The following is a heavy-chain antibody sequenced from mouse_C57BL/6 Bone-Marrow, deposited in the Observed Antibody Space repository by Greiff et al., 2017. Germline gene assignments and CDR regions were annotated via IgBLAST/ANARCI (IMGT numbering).Heavy chain of an antibody. Sequence: EVMLVESGGDLVKPGGSLKLSCAASGFTFSSYGMSWVRQTPDKRLEWVATISSGGSYTYYPDSVKGRCTISRDNATNTLYMQMSSLTSEDTAMYYCAIGGDGYFHWDYDVWGTGTTVTVSS. CDR1: GFTFSSYG. V-gene: IGHV5-6*02. D-gene: IGHD2-3*01. CDR3: AIGGDGYFHWDYDV. CDR2: ISSGGSYT. J-gene: IGHJ1*03.